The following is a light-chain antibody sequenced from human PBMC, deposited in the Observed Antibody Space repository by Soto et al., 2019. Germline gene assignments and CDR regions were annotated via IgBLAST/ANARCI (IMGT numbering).Light chain of an antibody. CDR2: DVS. CDR3: SSYTSSSTPYV. J-gene: IGLJ1*01. Sequence: QSALTQPASVSGSPGQSITISCTGTSSDIGGYNYVSWYQQHPGKVPKLMIYDVSNRPSGVSNRFSGSKSGYTASLTISGLQAEDEADYCCSSYTSSSTPYVFGTGTKLTVL. V-gene: IGLV2-14*01. CDR1: SSDIGGYNY.